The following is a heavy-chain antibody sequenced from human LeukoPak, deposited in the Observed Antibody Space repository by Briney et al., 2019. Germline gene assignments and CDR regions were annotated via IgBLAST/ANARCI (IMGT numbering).Heavy chain of an antibody. CDR1: GYSFISYW. D-gene: IGHD3-22*01. CDR3: ARIPLDSSGYYYAGDGFDI. CDR2: IDPSDSYT. V-gene: IGHV5-10-1*01. J-gene: IGHJ3*02. Sequence: GESLKISCKTSGYSFISYWIAWVRQMPGKGLEWMGKIDPSDSYTNYSPSLQGHVTISADKSISTAYLQWSSLKASDTAMYYCARIPLDSSGYYYAGDGFDIWGQGTMVTVSS.